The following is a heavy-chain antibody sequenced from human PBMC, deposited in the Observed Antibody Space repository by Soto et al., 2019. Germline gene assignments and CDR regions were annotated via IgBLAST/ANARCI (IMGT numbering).Heavy chain of an antibody. V-gene: IGHV3-21*01. Sequence: GGSLRLSCAASGFTFRTYNMIWVRQAPGKGLEWFSSISSSSSYIYYADSVKGRFTISRDNAKNSLYLQMNSLRAEDTAVYYCARQYPSSSRHFDHWGQGSRVTVSS. CDR1: GFTFRTYN. J-gene: IGHJ4*02. CDR3: ARQYPSSSRHFDH. CDR2: ISSSSSYI. D-gene: IGHD6-6*01.